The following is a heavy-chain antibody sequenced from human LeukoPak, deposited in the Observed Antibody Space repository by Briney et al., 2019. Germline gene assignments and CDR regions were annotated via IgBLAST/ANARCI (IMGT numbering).Heavy chain of an antibody. D-gene: IGHD6-13*01. J-gene: IGHJ3*02. CDR3: ARPVYSSSWLRSAFDI. Sequence: GASVKVSCKASGYTFTNYGITWVRQAPGQGLEWVGWIHTYTVNTNYAQKLQDRVTMTTDTSTSTAYMELRSLRSDDTAVYYCARPVYSSSWLRSAFDIWGQGTMVTVSS. CDR2: IHTYTVNT. V-gene: IGHV1-18*01. CDR1: GYTFTNYG.